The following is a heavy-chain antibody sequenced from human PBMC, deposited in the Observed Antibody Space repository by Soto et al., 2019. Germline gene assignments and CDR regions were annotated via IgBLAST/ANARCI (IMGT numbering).Heavy chain of an antibody. CDR1: GFTVSSNY. J-gene: IGHJ4*02. D-gene: IGHD3-3*01. V-gene: IGHV3-66*01. CDR2: IYSGGST. CDR3: ARTRTYYDFWSGFDY. Sequence: GGSLRLSCAASGFTVSSNYMSWVRQAPGKGLEWVSVIYSGGSTYYADSVKGRFTISRDNSKNTLYLQMNSLRAEDTAVYYCARTRTYYDFWSGFDYWGQGTLVTVYS.